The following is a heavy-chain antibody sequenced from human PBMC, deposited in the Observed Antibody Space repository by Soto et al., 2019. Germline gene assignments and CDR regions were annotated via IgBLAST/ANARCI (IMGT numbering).Heavy chain of an antibody. CDR2: INPSGGST. CDR3: ARDLKMGIAAPDAFDI. CDR1: GYTFTSYY. V-gene: IGHV1-46*01. Sequence: ASVKVSCKASGYTFTSYYMHWVLQAPGQGLEWMGIINPSGGSTSYAQKFQGRVTMTRDTSTSTVYMELSSLRSEDTAVYYCARDLKMGIAAPDAFDIWGQGTMVTVSS. D-gene: IGHD6-13*01. J-gene: IGHJ3*02.